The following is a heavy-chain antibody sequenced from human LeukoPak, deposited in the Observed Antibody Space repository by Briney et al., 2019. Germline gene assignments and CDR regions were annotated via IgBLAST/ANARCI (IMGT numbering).Heavy chain of an antibody. V-gene: IGHV3-21*01. Sequence: GGSLRLSCAASGFTFSSYSMNWIRQAPGKGLEWVSSISSSSSYIYYADSVKGRFTISRDNAKNSLYLQMNSLRAEDTAVYYCARAGTSNYMDVWGKGTTVTVSS. CDR3: ARAGTSNYMDV. D-gene: IGHD1-14*01. CDR2: ISSSSSYI. CDR1: GFTFSSYS. J-gene: IGHJ6*03.